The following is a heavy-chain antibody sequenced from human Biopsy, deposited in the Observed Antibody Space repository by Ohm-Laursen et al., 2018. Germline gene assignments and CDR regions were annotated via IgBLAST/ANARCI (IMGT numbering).Heavy chain of an antibody. Sequence: SETLSLTCTVSGGSISRDYWAWIRQPPGKGLQWIGYTYYSGSTNYNPSLNSRVTIAVDTSKNPFSLRLTSVTAADTAVYYCVRSNYHYYGFDVGGQGTTVTVSS. CDR3: VRSNYHYYGFDV. CDR2: TYYSGST. CDR1: GGSISRDY. J-gene: IGHJ6*02. V-gene: IGHV4-59*01.